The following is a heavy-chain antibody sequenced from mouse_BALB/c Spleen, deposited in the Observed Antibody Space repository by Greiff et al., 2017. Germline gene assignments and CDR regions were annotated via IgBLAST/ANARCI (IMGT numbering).Heavy chain of an antibody. D-gene: IGHD2-3*01. V-gene: IGHV14-4*02. CDR3: NVDGYYAMDY. J-gene: IGHJ4*01. CDR1: GFNIKDYY. CDR2: IDPENGDT. Sequence: EVQLVESGAELVRSGASVKLSCTASGFNIKDYYMHWVKQRPEQGLEWIGWIDPENGDTEYAPKFQGKATMTADTSSNTAYLQLSSLTSEDTAVYYCNVDGYYAMDYWGQGTSVTVSS.